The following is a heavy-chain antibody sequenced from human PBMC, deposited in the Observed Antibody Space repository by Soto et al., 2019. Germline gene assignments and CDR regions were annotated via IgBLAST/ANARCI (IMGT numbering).Heavy chain of an antibody. D-gene: IGHD5-12*01. CDR1: GFTFSSYE. J-gene: IGHJ3*02. Sequence: LRLSCAASGFTFSSYEMNWVRQAPGKGLEWVSYISSSGSTIYYADSVKGRFTISRDNAKNSLYLQMNSLRAEDTAVYYCARGGYDFDAFDIWGQGTMVTVSS. CDR3: ARGGYDFDAFDI. CDR2: ISSSGSTI. V-gene: IGHV3-48*03.